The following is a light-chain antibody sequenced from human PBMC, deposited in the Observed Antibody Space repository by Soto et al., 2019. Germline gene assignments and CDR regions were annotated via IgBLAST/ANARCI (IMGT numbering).Light chain of an antibody. CDR2: AAS. V-gene: IGKV1-12*01. CDR3: QPDKSFPLT. J-gene: IGKJ4*01. CDR1: QGIRSW. Sequence: IQMTQPPSSVSASVGDRVTITCRTSQGIRSWLAWSQQKPGKAPRLLIYAASSLQSGVTSRFSGSGSGTGFTLTISGLQPEAFATYYCQPDKSFPLTFGEGTKVELK.